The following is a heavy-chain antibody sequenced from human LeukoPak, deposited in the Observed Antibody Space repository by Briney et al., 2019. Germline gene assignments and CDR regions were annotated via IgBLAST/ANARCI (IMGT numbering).Heavy chain of an antibody. CDR2: IIPIFGTA. CDR3: ARGHRVTIFGVVTPFDY. Sequence: SVKVSCKASGGTFSSYAISWVRQAPGQGLEWMGGIIPIFGTANYAQKFQGRVTITADESTSPAYMELSSLRSEDTAVYYCARGHRVTIFGVVTPFDYWGQGTLVTVSS. D-gene: IGHD3-3*01. CDR1: GGTFSSYA. V-gene: IGHV1-69*01. J-gene: IGHJ4*02.